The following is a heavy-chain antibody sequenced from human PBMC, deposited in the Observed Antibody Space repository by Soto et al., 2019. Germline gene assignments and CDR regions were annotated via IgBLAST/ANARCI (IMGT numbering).Heavy chain of an antibody. V-gene: IGHV3-49*03. CDR2: IRSKAYGGTT. Sequence: GGSLRLSCTASGFTFGDYAMSWFRQAPGKGLEWVGFIRSKAYGGTTEYAASVKGRFTISRDDSKSIAYLQMNSLKTEDTAVYYCTRWTPPTYYDILTGYPKFDYWGQGTLVTVSS. D-gene: IGHD3-9*01. CDR3: TRWTPPTYYDILTGYPKFDY. CDR1: GFTFGDYA. J-gene: IGHJ4*02.